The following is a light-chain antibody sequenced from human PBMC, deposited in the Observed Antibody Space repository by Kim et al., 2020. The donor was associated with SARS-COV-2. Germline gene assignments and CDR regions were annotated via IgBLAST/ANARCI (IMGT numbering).Light chain of an antibody. J-gene: IGKJ1*01. CDR1: QSIGTH. CDR2: TTT. CDR3: QQSYSVPWT. Sequence: ESLGDRVPITCRASQSIGTHLNWFQQKPGKTPNLLIYTTTNLQSGVPSRFSGSGSGTDFTLTINSLQPEDFATYYCQQSYSVPWTFGQGTKVDIK. V-gene: IGKV1-39*01.